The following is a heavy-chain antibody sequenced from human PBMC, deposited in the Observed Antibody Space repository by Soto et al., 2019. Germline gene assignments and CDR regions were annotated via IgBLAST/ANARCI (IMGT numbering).Heavy chain of an antibody. J-gene: IGHJ3*02. CDR3: ARHVNPWAQGAFDI. Sequence: QLQLQESGPGLVKPSETLSLTCTVSGGSISSSSYYWGWIRQPPGKGLEWIGSIYYSGSTYYNPFLKSRVTISVDTSKNQFSLKLSSVTAADTAVYYCARHVNPWAQGAFDIWGQGTMVTVSS. V-gene: IGHV4-39*01. CDR2: IYYSGST. CDR1: GGSISSSSYY. D-gene: IGHD7-27*01.